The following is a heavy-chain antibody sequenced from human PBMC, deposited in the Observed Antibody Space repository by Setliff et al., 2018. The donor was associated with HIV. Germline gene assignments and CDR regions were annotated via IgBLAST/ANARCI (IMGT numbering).Heavy chain of an antibody. CDR1: GYTFTSYG. D-gene: IGHD6-19*01. CDR3: ARFIAVAGRFDY. V-gene: IGHV1-18*01. J-gene: IGHJ4*02. Sequence: ASVKVSCKASGYTFTSYGITWVRQAPGQGLEWMGWISAYNGYTNYAQKLQGRVTMTTDTSTSTAYMELRSLRSDDTAVYYCARFIAVAGRFDYWGQGTLVTGLL. CDR2: ISAYNGYT.